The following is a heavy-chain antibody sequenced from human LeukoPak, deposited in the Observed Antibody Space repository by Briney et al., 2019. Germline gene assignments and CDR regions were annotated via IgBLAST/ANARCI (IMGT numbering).Heavy chain of an antibody. CDR1: GFTFRDSA. CDR2: ISFSGDNT. Sequence: GGSLRLSCAASGFTFRDSAMTWVRQAPGKGLEWVSLISFSGDNTYYRDSVKGRFTVSRDNSKDTLYLQMNSLRAEDTAVYYCASTQPGMLCSSTSCSLDYWGQGTLVTVSS. J-gene: IGHJ4*02. CDR3: ASTQPGMLCSSTSCSLDY. D-gene: IGHD2-2*01. V-gene: IGHV3-23*01.